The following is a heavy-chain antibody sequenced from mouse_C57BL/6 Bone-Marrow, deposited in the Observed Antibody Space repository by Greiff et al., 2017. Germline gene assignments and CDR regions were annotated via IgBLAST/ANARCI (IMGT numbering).Heavy chain of an antibody. D-gene: IGHD2-10*01. CDR1: GYTFTSYW. J-gene: IGHJ3*01. CDR2: IYPGSGST. CDR3: ERQKGLLSAWFAD. Sequence: QVQLQQPGAELVKPGASVKMSCKASGYTFTSYWITWVKQRPGQGLEWIGDIYPGSGSTNYNEKFKSKATLTVDTSSSTAYMQLSSLTSEDSAVYYCERQKGLLSAWFADWGQGTLVTVSA. V-gene: IGHV1-55*01.